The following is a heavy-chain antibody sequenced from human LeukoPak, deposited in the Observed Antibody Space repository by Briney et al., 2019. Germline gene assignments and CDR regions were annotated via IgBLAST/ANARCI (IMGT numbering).Heavy chain of an antibody. J-gene: IGHJ4*02. CDR3: ARDLAPGCYYDSSGYYSGLGY. D-gene: IGHD3-22*01. CDR1: GFTFSSYW. CDR2: INSDGSST. V-gene: IGHV3-74*01. Sequence: GGSLRLSCAASGFTFSSYWMHWVRQAPGKGLVWVSRINSDGSSTSYADSVKGRFTIFRDNAKNTLYLQMNSLRAEDTAVYYCARDLAPGCYYDSSGYYSGLGYWGQGTLVTVSS.